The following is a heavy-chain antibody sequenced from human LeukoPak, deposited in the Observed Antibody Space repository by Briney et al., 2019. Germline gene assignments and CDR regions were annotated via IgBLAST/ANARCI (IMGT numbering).Heavy chain of an antibody. CDR2: VYYSGST. D-gene: IGHD3-10*01. CDR3: ARSLAGSGTYYLGY. V-gene: IGHV4-39*01. Sequence: SETLSLTCTVSGGSISSSSYYWAWIRQPPGKGLEWIASVYYSGSTYYKPSLKSQITISVDTSNNQFSLKLSSVTAADTAVYYCARSLAGSGTYYLGYWGQGTLVTVSS. J-gene: IGHJ4*02. CDR1: GGSISSSSYY.